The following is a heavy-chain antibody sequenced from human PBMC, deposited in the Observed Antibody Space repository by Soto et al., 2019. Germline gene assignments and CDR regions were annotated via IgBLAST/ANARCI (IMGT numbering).Heavy chain of an antibody. CDR1: GYTFSSYD. Sequence: QVQLVQSGGEVRKPGASVKVSCKTSGYTFSSYDIGWVRQATGQGLEWMGWMNPNSLNTGYARKFKGRVTMTRDTSINTAYMELSSLTSEATAVYYCTRARRDLLFSAYWGQGTLVTVSS. J-gene: IGHJ4*02. D-gene: IGHD2-21*02. V-gene: IGHV1-8*01. CDR2: MNPNSLNT. CDR3: TRARRDLLFSAY.